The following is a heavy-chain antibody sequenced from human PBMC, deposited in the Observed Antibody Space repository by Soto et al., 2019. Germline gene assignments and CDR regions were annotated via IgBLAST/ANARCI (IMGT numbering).Heavy chain of an antibody. Sequence: QVQLVQSGAEVKKPGASVMVSCKASGYTFTSYGISWIRQAPGQGLEWMGWINANNGNTDYAQNFQDRVTMTTDTSTSTAYMELRSLRSDDTAVYYCATSYDSGFDPWGQGTLVSVSS. CDR3: ATSYDSGFDP. CDR2: INANNGNT. V-gene: IGHV1-18*04. D-gene: IGHD5-12*01. CDR1: GYTFTSYG. J-gene: IGHJ5*02.